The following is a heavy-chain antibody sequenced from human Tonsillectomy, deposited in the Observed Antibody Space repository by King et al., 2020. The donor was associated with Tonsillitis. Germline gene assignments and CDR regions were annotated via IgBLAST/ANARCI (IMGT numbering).Heavy chain of an antibody. Sequence: QLQESGPGLVKPSQTLSLTCTVSGGSISSGAYFWSWIRQHPGKGLEWIGYIYYSGDTYYNPSLRTRVTISVDTSKNQFSLKLSSVTAADTAVYYCARVGEQQLVFDFWGQGTLVTVSS. V-gene: IGHV4-31*03. J-gene: IGHJ4*02. CDR1: GGSISSGAYF. D-gene: IGHD6-13*01. CDR3: ARVGEQQLVFDF. CDR2: IYYSGDT.